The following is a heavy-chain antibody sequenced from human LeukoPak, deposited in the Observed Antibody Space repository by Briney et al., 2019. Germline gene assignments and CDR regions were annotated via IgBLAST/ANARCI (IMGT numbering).Heavy chain of an antibody. Sequence: GGSLRLSCAASGFTFSSYGMHWVRQAPGKGLEWVAVIWYDGSNKYYADSVKGRFTISRDNSKNTLYLQVNSLRAEDTAVYYCARDGASQQLPLPDYYYGMDVWGKGTTVTVSS. V-gene: IGHV3-33*01. CDR2: IWYDGSNK. CDR3: ARDGASQQLPLPDYYYGMDV. J-gene: IGHJ6*04. CDR1: GFTFSSYG. D-gene: IGHD6-13*01.